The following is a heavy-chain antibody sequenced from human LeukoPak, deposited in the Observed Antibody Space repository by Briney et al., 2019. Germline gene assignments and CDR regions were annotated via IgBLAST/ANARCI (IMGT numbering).Heavy chain of an antibody. V-gene: IGHV1-2*02. J-gene: IGHJ4*02. CDR1: GYTFTGYY. D-gene: IGHD3-22*01. CDR3: ARDVDSSGYADY. Sequence: GASVKVSCKASGYTFTGYYMHWVRQAPGQGLEWMGWINPSSGGTNYAQKFQGRVTMTRDTSISTAYMELSRLRSDDTAVYYCARDVDSSGYADYWGQGTLVTVSS. CDR2: INPSSGGT.